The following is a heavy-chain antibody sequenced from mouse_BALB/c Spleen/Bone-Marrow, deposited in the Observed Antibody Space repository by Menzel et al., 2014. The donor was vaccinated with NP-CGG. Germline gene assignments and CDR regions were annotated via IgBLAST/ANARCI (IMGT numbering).Heavy chain of an antibody. V-gene: IGHV1-74*01. CDR2: IDPSNSET. J-gene: IGHJ4*01. D-gene: IGHD6-1*01. Sequence: QVQLQQPGPELVRPGASVKMSCKASDYTFTSYWMHWVKQRPGQGLEWIGMIDPSNSETRLNQKFKDKATLSVDKSSNTAYMHLSSLTSEDSAVYYCARTFQPRRAMDYWGQGSSVTVSS. CDR3: ARTFQPRRAMDY. CDR1: DYTFTSYW.